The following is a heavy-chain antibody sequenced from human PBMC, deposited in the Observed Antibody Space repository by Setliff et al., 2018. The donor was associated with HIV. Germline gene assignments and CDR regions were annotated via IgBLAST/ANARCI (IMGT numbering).Heavy chain of an antibody. J-gene: IGHJ5*02. Sequence: PSETLSLTCTVSGGSITSNIYYWGWIRQPPGKGLEWIGTIHYHGNKNLNPSLKSRVTISVDTSKNQFSLNLTSVSAADTALYYCARHPAAAAGTVSWGQGIQVTVS. CDR3: ARHPAAAAGTVS. CDR2: IHYHGNK. D-gene: IGHD6-13*01. CDR1: GGSITSNIYY. V-gene: IGHV4-39*01.